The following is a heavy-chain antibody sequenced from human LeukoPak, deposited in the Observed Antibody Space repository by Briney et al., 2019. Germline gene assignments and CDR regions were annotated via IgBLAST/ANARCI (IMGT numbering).Heavy chain of an antibody. V-gene: IGHV4-39*01. CDR1: GXSISSSSYY. Sequence: SETLSLTCTVSGXSISSSSYYWGWIRQPPGKGLEWIGNIYYSGDTYYNPSLKSRLTMSVDTSNNQFSLKLRSVTAADTAVYYCARRLGSAMYFDYWGQGTQVTVSS. CDR2: IYYSGDT. CDR3: ARRLGSAMYFDY. D-gene: IGHD5-18*01. J-gene: IGHJ4*02.